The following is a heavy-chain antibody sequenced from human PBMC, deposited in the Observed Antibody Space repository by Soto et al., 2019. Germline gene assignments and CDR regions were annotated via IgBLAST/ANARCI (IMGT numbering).Heavy chain of an antibody. CDR2: IYYSGST. V-gene: IGHV4-59*01. CDR1: GGSISSYY. D-gene: IGHD3-16*01. J-gene: IGHJ4*02. Sequence: PSETLSLTCTVSGGSISSYYWSWIRQPPGKGLEWIGYIYYSGSTNYNPSLKSRVTISVDTSKNQFSLKLSSVTAADTAVYYCARVRSGGYHTSKAFDYSGQGTLVTVSS. CDR3: ARVRSGGYHTSKAFDY.